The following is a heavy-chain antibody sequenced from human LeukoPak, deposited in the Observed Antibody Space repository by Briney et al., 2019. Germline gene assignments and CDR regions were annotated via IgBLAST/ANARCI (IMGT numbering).Heavy chain of an antibody. CDR2: IYYSGST. D-gene: IGHD3-3*01. J-gene: IGHJ4*02. CDR3: ARSKYFWSGYYLDY. CDR1: GGSISSYY. Sequence: PSETLSLTCTVSGGSISSYYWSWIRQPPGKGLEWIGYIYYSGSTNYNPSLKIRVTISVDTSKNQFSLKLSSVTAADTAVYYCARSKYFWSGYYLDYWGQGTLVTVSS. V-gene: IGHV4-59*01.